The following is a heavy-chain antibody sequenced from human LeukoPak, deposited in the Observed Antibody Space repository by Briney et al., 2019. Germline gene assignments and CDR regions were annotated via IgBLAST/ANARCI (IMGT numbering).Heavy chain of an antibody. CDR3: AKAVTYYYGSGLDY. J-gene: IGHJ4*02. D-gene: IGHD3-10*01. CDR2: INSGGTT. V-gene: IGHV3-66*01. Sequence: PGGSLRLSCAASGLTVTSKYMAWVRQAPGEGLEWVSFINSGGTTNYADSVKGRFTISRDYSKNTLYLQMNSLRVEDIAVYYCAKAVTYYYGSGLDYWGQGTLVTVSS. CDR1: GLTVTSKY.